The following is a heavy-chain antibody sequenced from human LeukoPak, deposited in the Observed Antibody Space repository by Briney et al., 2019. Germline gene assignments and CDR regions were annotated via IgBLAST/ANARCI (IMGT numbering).Heavy chain of an antibody. CDR1: GFTFSSYA. Sequence: GGSLRLSCAASGFTFSSYAMNWVCQAPGKGLEWVSTISSGDGNTYYADSVKGRYTISRDDSQNTLYLEMNSLRADDTAIYYCAKSRSSSITSYYNYWGQGTLVTVSS. CDR3: AKSRSSSITSYYNY. J-gene: IGHJ4*02. CDR2: ISSGDGNT. D-gene: IGHD2-2*01. V-gene: IGHV3-23*01.